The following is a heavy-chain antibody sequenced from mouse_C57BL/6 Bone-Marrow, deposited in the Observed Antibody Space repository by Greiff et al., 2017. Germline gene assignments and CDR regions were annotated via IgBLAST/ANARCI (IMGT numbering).Heavy chain of an antibody. D-gene: IGHD2-3*01. CDR1: GFTFSDYY. J-gene: IGHJ4*01. V-gene: IGHV5-12*01. CDR3: TRHGLLRMDY. CDR2: ISNGGGST. Sequence: EVQRVESGGGLVQPGGSLKLSCAASGFTFSDYYMYWVRQTPGKRLEWVAYISNGGGSTYYPDTVKGLFTISRDNAKNTLYLQMSRLKSEDTAMYYCTRHGLLRMDYWGQGTSVTVSS.